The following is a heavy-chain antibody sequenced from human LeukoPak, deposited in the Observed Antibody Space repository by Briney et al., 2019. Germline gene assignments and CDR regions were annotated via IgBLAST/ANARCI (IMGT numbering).Heavy chain of an antibody. Sequence: PSETLSLTCTVSGGSFSSSSYYWGWIRQPPGKGLEYIGTISYSRTTYYNPSLKSRVTISLDRSKNQFSLKLTSVTAADTAVYYCAAQIYGDFADYWGQGTLVTVSS. D-gene: IGHD4-17*01. CDR3: AAQIYGDFADY. CDR2: ISYSRTT. J-gene: IGHJ4*02. V-gene: IGHV4-39*01. CDR1: GGSFSSSSYY.